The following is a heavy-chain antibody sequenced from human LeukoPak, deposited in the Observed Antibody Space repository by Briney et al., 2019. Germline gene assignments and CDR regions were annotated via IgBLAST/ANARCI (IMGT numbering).Heavy chain of an antibody. Sequence: GGSLRPSCAASGFTFSSYWMSWVRRASGKGLEWVGRIRSKANSYATAYAASVKGRFTISRDDSKNTAYLQMNSLKTEDTAVYYCTTKITVTNDYWGQGTLVTVSS. CDR1: GFTFSSYW. CDR3: TTKITVTNDY. D-gene: IGHD4-17*01. CDR2: IRSKANSYAT. J-gene: IGHJ4*02. V-gene: IGHV3-73*01.